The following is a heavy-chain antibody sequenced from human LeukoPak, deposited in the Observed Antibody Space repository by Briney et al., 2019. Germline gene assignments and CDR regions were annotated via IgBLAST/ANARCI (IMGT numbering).Heavy chain of an antibody. Sequence: ASETLSLTCTVSGGSISSYYWSWIRQPPGKGLEWIGYIYYSGSTSYNPSLKSRVTISVDTSKNQFSLKLSSVTAADTAVYYCARVRGHYDILTGYYEGRGAFDIWGQGTMVTVSS. J-gene: IGHJ3*02. CDR2: IYYSGST. V-gene: IGHV4-59*01. CDR1: GGSISSYY. D-gene: IGHD3-9*01. CDR3: ARVRGHYDILTGYYEGRGAFDI.